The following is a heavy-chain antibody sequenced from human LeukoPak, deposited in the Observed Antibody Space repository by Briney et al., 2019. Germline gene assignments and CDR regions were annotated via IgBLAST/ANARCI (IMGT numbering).Heavy chain of an antibody. J-gene: IGHJ4*02. Sequence: ASVKVSCQASGYTFTSYDINWVRPPTGQGLEWMGLMNHNSGNTGYAQRFQERVIMNSNTSLSTAYMELSSLRSEDTAVYYWARAWDILTGYSLGYWGQGTLVTVSS. CDR2: MNHNSGNT. D-gene: IGHD3-9*01. CDR1: GYTFTSYD. V-gene: IGHV1-8*01. CDR3: ARAWDILTGYSLGY.